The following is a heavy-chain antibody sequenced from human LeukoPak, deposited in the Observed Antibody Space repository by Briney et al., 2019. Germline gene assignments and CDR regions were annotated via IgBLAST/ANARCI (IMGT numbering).Heavy chain of an antibody. V-gene: IGHV3-30*18. CDR3: AKDITAALGSH. CDR2: ISYDGSNK. J-gene: IGHJ4*02. Sequence: GGSLRLCCAASGFTFSSYGMHWVRQAPGKGLGWVAVISYDGSNKYYADSVKGRFTISRDNPKNTLYLQMNSLRAEDTAVYYCAKDITAALGSHWGQGTLVTVSS. D-gene: IGHD1-26*01. CDR1: GFTFSSYG.